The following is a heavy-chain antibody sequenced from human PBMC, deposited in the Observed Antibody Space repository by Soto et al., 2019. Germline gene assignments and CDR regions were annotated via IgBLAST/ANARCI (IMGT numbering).Heavy chain of an antibody. CDR3: ARDRDIISEPTKEYVFEI. D-gene: IGHD5-12*01. CDR2: IYLSGTA. V-gene: IGHV4-59*01. J-gene: IGHJ3*02. Sequence: PSETLSLTCTVSGGSMNYYYWSWIRQPPGKGLEWIGYIYLSGTADYNPSLKSRVTLSVDTAKSQFSLKMSSVTTADTAVYYCARDRDIISEPTKEYVFEIWGQGTMVTVSS. CDR1: GGSMNYYY.